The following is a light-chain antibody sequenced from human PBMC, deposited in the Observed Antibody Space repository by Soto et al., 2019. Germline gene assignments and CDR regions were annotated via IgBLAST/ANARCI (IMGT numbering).Light chain of an antibody. CDR1: QTVTGA. CDR3: EEDYDWPPYT. CDR2: GAS. V-gene: IGKV3-15*01. J-gene: IGKJ2*01. Sequence: EIVMTQSPATLSVSPGERATLSCRASQTVTGALAWYQQKPGQAPRLLLYGASTRATGVPDRFSGSGSGTDFTLTISSLQSEDFVVYYCEEDYDWPPYTFGKGTNVEIK.